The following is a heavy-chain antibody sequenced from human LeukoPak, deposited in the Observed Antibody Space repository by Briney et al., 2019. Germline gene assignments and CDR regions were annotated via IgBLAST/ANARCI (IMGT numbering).Heavy chain of an antibody. J-gene: IGHJ4*02. V-gene: IGHV4-59*01. D-gene: IGHD1-26*01. CDR3: ARGGATADY. Sequence: SETLSLTCTVSGGSISSYYWSWIRQPPGKGLEWIGYIYYSGSTNYNPSLKSRVTISVDTSKNQFSLKLSSVTAADTAVYYCARGGATADYWGQGTLVTVSS. CDR1: GGSISSYY. CDR2: IYYSGST.